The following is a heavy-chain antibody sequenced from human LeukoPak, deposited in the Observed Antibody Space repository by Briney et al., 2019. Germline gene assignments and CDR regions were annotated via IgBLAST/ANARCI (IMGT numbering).Heavy chain of an antibody. Sequence: ASVKVSCKASGYTFSNYGMSWVRQAPGQGLEWMGWISGYNGNTKYAQKEQGRVTMTTDTSTSTAYMELRSLRSDDTAVYYCARAIWNYDFWSGPNWFDPWGQGTLVTVSS. CDR3: ARAIWNYDFWSGPNWFDP. V-gene: IGHV1-18*01. CDR2: ISGYNGNT. J-gene: IGHJ5*02. CDR1: GYTFSNYG. D-gene: IGHD3-3*01.